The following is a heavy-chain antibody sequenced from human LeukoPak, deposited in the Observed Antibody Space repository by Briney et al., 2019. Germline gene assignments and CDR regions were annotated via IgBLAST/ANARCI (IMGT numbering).Heavy chain of an antibody. V-gene: IGHV4-39*01. Sequence: SETPSLTCTVSGGSISSSSYYWGWIRQPQGKGREWIGSIYYSGSTYYNPSLKSRVTISVDTSKNQFSLKLSSVTAADTAVYYCARHEVGATFDYWGQGTLVTVSS. CDR3: ARHEVGATFDY. CDR2: IYYSGST. D-gene: IGHD1-26*01. CDR1: GGSISSSSYY. J-gene: IGHJ4*02.